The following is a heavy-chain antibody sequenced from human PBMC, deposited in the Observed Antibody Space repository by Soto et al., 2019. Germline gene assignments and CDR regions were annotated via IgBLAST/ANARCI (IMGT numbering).Heavy chain of an antibody. V-gene: IGHV3-9*01. J-gene: IGHJ4*02. Sequence: GGSLRLSCAASGFTFDDYAMHWVRQAPGKGLEWVSGISWNSGSIGYADSVKGRFTISRDNAKNSLYLQMNSLRAEDTALYYCAKDMNIVATKYFDYWGQGTLVTVSS. CDR1: GFTFDDYA. CDR3: AKDMNIVATKYFDY. D-gene: IGHD5-12*01. CDR2: ISWNSGSI.